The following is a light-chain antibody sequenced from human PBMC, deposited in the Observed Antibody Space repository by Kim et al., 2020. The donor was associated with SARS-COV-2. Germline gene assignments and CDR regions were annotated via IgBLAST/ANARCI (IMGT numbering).Light chain of an antibody. Sequence: PPGESAPPPCRASTSVSRSLAWYQQRPGQDPRLLIYGAANRATGIPDRCSGSGSGTDFTLTISRLASEDFAVYYCQQYGSSHPVTFGGGTKVDIK. CDR1: TSVSRS. CDR2: GAA. CDR3: QQYGSSHPVT. J-gene: IGKJ4*01. V-gene: IGKV3-20*01.